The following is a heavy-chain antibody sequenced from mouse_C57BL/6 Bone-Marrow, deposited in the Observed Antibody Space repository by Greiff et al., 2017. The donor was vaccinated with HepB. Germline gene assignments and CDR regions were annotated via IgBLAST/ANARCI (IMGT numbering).Heavy chain of an antibody. Sequence: EVKLVESGGGLVKPGGSLKLSCAASGFTFSDYGMHWVRQAPEKGLEWVAYISSGSSTIYYADTVKGRFTISRDNAKNTLFLQMTSLRSEDTAMYYCARYYDYPWFAYWGQGTLVTVSA. J-gene: IGHJ3*01. CDR1: GFTFSDYG. V-gene: IGHV5-17*01. CDR2: ISSGSSTI. CDR3: ARYYDYPWFAY. D-gene: IGHD2-4*01.